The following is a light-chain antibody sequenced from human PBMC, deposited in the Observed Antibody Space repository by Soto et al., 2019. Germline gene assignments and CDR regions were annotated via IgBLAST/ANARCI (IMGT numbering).Light chain of an antibody. CDR3: QQTYSIPHT. V-gene: IGKV1-39*01. CDR1: QTIITY. J-gene: IGKJ1*01. Sequence: DIQMTQSPSSLSASVGDTVTITCRASQTIITYLNWYQQKPGKAPKLLIYFASTLQSGVPSRFSGSRSGTDFTLTISSLQPEDFATYYCQQTYSIPHTFGQGTKVEIK. CDR2: FAS.